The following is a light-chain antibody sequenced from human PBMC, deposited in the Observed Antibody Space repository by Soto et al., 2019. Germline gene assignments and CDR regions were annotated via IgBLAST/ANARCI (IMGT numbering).Light chain of an antibody. CDR1: SSDVGGYNY. Sequence: QSALTQPPSASGSPGQSVTISCTGTSSDVGGYNYVSWYQHHPGKASKVMIYEVNKRPSGVPDRFSGSKSGNTASLTVSGLQAEDEADYYCSSYAGSNNYVFGTGTKLTVL. CDR2: EVN. V-gene: IGLV2-8*01. J-gene: IGLJ1*01. CDR3: SSYAGSNNYV.